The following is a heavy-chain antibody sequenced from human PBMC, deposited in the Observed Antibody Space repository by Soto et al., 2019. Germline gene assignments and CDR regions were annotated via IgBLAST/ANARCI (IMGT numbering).Heavy chain of an antibody. CDR1: GFTFNSYW. Sequence: EVQLVESGGGLVQPGGSLRLSCAASGFTFNSYWMTWVRQAPGKGLEWVANIKQDGSEKYYVDSVKGRFTISRDNAKNSLYLQMNSLRAEDTAVYYCARGWGLDLWGQGTLVTVSS. D-gene: IGHD1-26*01. V-gene: IGHV3-7*04. J-gene: IGHJ5*02. CDR2: IKQDGSEK. CDR3: ARGWGLDL.